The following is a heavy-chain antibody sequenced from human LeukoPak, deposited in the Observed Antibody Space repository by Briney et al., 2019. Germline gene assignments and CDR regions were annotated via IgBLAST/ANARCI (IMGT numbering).Heavy chain of an antibody. CDR1: GFTFDDYG. D-gene: IGHD4-17*01. V-gene: IGHV3-20*04. CDR2: INWNGGST. Sequence: GGSLRLSCAASGFTFDDYGMSWVRQAPGKGLEWVSGINWNGGSTGYADSVKGRFTISRDNSKNTLYLQVNSLRAEDTAVYYCARVNSADYGDYLDYWGQGTLVTVSS. CDR3: ARVNSADYGDYLDY. J-gene: IGHJ4*02.